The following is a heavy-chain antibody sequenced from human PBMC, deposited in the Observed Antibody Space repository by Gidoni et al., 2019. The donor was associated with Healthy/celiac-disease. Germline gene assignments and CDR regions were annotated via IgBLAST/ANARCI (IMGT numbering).Heavy chain of an antibody. CDR2: INHSGST. V-gene: IGHV4-34*01. Sequence: QVQLQQWGAGLLKPSETLSLTCAVYGGSFSGYYWSWIRQPPGKGLAWIGEINHSGSTNYNPSLKSRVTISVDTSKNQFSLKLSSVTAADTAVYYCARGLYTAMFRFDYWGQGTLVTVSS. D-gene: IGHD5-18*01. J-gene: IGHJ4*02. CDR3: ARGLYTAMFRFDY. CDR1: GGSFSGYY.